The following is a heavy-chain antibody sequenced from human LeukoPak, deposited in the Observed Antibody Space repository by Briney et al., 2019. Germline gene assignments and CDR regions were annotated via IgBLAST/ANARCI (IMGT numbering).Heavy chain of an antibody. D-gene: IGHD3-3*01. CDR3: VREQRSYDFSSAFYIAHGMDV. CDR2: IYYTGTT. J-gene: IGHJ6*02. Sequence: SETLSLTCTASGGSIGSFYWSWIRQPPGKGLEWIGYIYYTGTTNYNPSLKSRVTISVDTSKNQLSLKLSSATAADTAVYYCVREQRSYDFSSAFYIAHGMDVWGQGTPVTVSS. CDR1: GGSIGSFY. V-gene: IGHV4-59*01.